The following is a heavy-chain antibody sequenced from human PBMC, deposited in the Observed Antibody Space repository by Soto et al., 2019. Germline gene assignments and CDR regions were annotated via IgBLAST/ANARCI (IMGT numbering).Heavy chain of an antibody. D-gene: IGHD3-3*01. CDR3: ARDRITTRGDAFDL. CDR2: IIPIPDIT. J-gene: IGHJ3*01. V-gene: IGHV1-69*08. CDR1: GGTFSTYI. Sequence: QVQLVQSGAEVRKPGSSVKVSCKAPGGTFSTYIISWVRQAPGQGLEWMGRIIPIPDITNYAQKFQGRVTVTADRSTSTAYRELTSLKSEDTDVYYCARDRITTRGDAFDLWGQGTMVTVSS.